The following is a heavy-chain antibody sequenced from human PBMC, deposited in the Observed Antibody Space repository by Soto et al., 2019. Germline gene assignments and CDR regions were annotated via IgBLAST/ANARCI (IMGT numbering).Heavy chain of an antibody. D-gene: IGHD3-22*01. V-gene: IGHV1-18*01. CDR3: ARDQRYYYETATGGYYRWDY. Sequence: QVQLVQSGAEVKKPGASVKVSCQSSGYTFTSYGITWVRQAPGQGLEWMGWISAYNDNTNYAQKFQGRVAMTTDPCTSTAYMELRSLRSDDTAVYFCARDQRYYYETATGGYYRWDYWGQGTLVTVTS. J-gene: IGHJ4*02. CDR1: GYTFTSYG. CDR2: ISAYNDNT.